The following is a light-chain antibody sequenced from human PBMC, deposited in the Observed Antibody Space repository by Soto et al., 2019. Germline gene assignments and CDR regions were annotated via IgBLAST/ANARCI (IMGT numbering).Light chain of an antibody. CDR3: QSYNSASFT. Sequence: DIQMTQSPSSLSASVGDRVSLTCRASQAIRNYLAWYQQKPGKVPKLLIYAASTLQSGVPSRFSGSISGTDFTLTISSLQPEDVATYYCQSYNSASFTFGPGTKVDIK. J-gene: IGKJ3*01. CDR2: AAS. V-gene: IGKV1-27*01. CDR1: QAIRNY.